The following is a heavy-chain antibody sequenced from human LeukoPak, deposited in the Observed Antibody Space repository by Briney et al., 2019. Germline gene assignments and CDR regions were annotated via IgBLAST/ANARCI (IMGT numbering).Heavy chain of an antibody. CDR1: GYTFTSYG. D-gene: IGHD3-10*01. V-gene: IGHV1-18*01. CDR2: VSAYNGNT. Sequence: GASVKVSCKASGYTFTSYGISWVRQAPGQGLEWMGWVSAYNGNTNYAQKLQGRVTMTTDTSTSTAYIELRSLRSDDTAVYYCARSVIILWFGKSFQDYWGQGTLVTVSS. J-gene: IGHJ4*02. CDR3: ARSVIILWFGKSFQDY.